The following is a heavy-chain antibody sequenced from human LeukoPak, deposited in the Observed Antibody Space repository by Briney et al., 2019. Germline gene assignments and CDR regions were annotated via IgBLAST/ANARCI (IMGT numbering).Heavy chain of an antibody. CDR1: GFTVSSAA. J-gene: IGHJ4*02. V-gene: IGHV3-23*01. Sequence: GGSLRLSCAASGFTVSSAAMTWGRQAPGKGLEWVSGISGSGGSTYYADSVKGRFTISRDNSKNTLYLQMNSLRAEDTAVYYCAKDQSRGYSFGYWSYWGQGTLVTVSS. CDR2: ISGSGGST. CDR3: AKDQSRGYSFGYWSY. D-gene: IGHD5-18*01.